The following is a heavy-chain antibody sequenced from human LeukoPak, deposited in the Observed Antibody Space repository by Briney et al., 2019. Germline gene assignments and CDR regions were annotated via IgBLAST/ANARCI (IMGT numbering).Heavy chain of an antibody. CDR1: GYTFTSYY. J-gene: IGHJ4*02. CDR2: FDPEDGET. D-gene: IGHD5-18*01. V-gene: IGHV1-24*01. Sequence: GASVKVSCKASGYTFTSYYMHWVRQAPGKGLEWMGGFDPEDGETIYAQKFQGRVTMTEDTSTDTAYMELSSLRSEDTAVYYCATDLGEDREQLWLGSDYWGQGTLVTVSS. CDR3: ATDLGEDREQLWLGSDY.